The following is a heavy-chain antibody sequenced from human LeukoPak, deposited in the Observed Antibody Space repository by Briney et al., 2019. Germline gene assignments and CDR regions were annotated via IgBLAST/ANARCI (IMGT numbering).Heavy chain of an antibody. CDR1: GASISSGSYY. D-gene: IGHD3-10*01. Sequence: SETLSLTCTVSGASISSGSYYWIWIRQPAGKGLEWIGRIHSSGSTNYNPSLKSRVTISVDTSKNQFSLKLSSVTAADTAVYYCARGALWFGFSTYYFDYWGQGTLVTVSS. V-gene: IGHV4-61*02. CDR3: ARGALWFGFSTYYFDY. J-gene: IGHJ4*02. CDR2: IHSSGST.